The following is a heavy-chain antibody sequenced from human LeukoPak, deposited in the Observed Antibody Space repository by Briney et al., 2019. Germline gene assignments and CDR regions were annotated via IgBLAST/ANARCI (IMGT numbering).Heavy chain of an antibody. CDR1: GFTFSSYA. J-gene: IGHJ4*02. D-gene: IGHD2-2*01. CDR3: AKGYSRLVPAAPFDY. V-gene: IGHV3-23*01. Sequence: GGSLRLSCAASGFTFSSYAMSWVRQAPGKGMEWVSAISNGGGSTYCADSVKGRFTISRDNSKNTLYLQMNSLRAEDTAVYYCAKGYSRLVPAAPFDYWGQGTLVTVSS. CDR2: ISNGGGST.